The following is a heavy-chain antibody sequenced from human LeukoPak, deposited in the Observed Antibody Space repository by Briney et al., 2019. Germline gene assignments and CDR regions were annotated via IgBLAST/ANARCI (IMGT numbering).Heavy chain of an antibody. J-gene: IGHJ4*02. CDR1: GFTVSSNY. CDR3: ARGIAVAGIFDY. D-gene: IGHD6-19*01. Sequence: GGSLRLSCAASGFTVSSNYMSWVRQAPGKGLEWASVIYSGGSTYYADSVKGRFTISRDNSKNTLYLQMNSLRAEDTAVYYCARGIAVAGIFDYWGQGTLVTVSS. CDR2: IYSGGST. V-gene: IGHV3-53*01.